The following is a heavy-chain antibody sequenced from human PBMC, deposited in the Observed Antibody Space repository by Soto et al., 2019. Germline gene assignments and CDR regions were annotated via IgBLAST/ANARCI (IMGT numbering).Heavy chain of an antibody. CDR2: IYYSGST. J-gene: IGHJ6*02. CDR3: ARIAAAGGIISYYYYGMDV. V-gene: IGHV4-59*01. CDR1: GGSIGSYY. D-gene: IGHD6-13*01. Sequence: SETLSLTCTVSGGSIGSYYWSWIRQPPGKGLEWIGYIYYSGSTNYNPSLKSRVTISVDTSKNQFSLKLSSVTAADTAVYYCARIAAAGGIISYYYYGMDVWGQGTTVTVSS.